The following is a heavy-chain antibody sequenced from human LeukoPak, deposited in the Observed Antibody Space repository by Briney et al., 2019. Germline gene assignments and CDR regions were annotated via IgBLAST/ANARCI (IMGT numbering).Heavy chain of an antibody. V-gene: IGHV4-4*02. CDR1: GGSISSTNW. Sequence: PSGTLSLTCAVSGGSISSTNWWSGVRQPPGKGREWSGEIYHSGATHYNPSPKSRGAISVEKSKNQFSLKLRSVTAADTAVYYCARYNGWSHFEYWGQGTLVPVSS. CDR3: ARYNGWSHFEY. D-gene: IGHD5-24*01. J-gene: IGHJ4*02. CDR2: IYHSGAT.